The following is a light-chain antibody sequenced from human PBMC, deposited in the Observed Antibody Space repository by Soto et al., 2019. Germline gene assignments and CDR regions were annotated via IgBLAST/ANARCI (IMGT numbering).Light chain of an antibody. Sequence: QSVLTQPPSVSGAPGQRVTISCTGSSSNIGAGYDVHWYQQLPGTAPKLLIYGNYNRPSGVPDRFSGSKSGTSASLAITGLQAEDEADYYCPSYDSSLSGPYVVFGGGTKLTVL. J-gene: IGLJ2*01. CDR2: GNY. CDR1: SSNIGAGYD. V-gene: IGLV1-40*01. CDR3: PSYDSSLSGPYVV.